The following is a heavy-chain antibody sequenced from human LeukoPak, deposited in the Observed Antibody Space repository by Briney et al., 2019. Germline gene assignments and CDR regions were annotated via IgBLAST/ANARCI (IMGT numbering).Heavy chain of an antibody. CDR2: VCQDGSEK. Sequence: GGSLRLSCAASGFTFSGYCMSWVRQAPGKGLEWVANVCQDGSEKNYVDSVKGRFTISRDNAKNSLYLQMSSLRAEDTAVYYCARDWNLDPWGQGTLVTVSS. CDR3: ARDWNLDP. D-gene: IGHD1-1*01. V-gene: IGHV3-7*04. CDR1: GFTFSGYC. J-gene: IGHJ5*02.